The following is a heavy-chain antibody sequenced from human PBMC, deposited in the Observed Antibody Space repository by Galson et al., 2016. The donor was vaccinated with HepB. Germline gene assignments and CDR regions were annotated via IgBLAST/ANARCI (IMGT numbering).Heavy chain of an antibody. J-gene: IGHJ4*02. Sequence: ETLSLTCAVSGGSVSSSDWWTWVRQPPGKGLEWIGEIYHSGLTNYNPSLKSRVTISIATTKNQFYLNLSSVIAADTAVYYCARAIPGYERGPYFDYWGQGTLVTVSP. CDR1: GGSVSSSDW. CDR3: ARAIPGYERGPYFDY. V-gene: IGHV4-4*02. CDR2: IYHSGLT. D-gene: IGHD3-3*01.